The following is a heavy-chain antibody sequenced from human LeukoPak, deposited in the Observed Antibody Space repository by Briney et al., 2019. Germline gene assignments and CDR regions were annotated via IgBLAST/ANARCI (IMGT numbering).Heavy chain of an antibody. CDR2: INPNSGGT. J-gene: IGHJ4*02. CDR1: GYTFTGYY. CDR3: ARDLMELHDFWSGYYTGIPY. V-gene: IGHV1-2*02. D-gene: IGHD3-3*01. Sequence: ASVKVSCKASGYTFTGYYMHWVRQAPGQGLEWMGWINPNSGGTNYAQKFQGRVTMTRDTSISTAYMELSRLRSDDTAVYYCARDLMELHDFWSGYYTGIPYWGQGALVTVSS.